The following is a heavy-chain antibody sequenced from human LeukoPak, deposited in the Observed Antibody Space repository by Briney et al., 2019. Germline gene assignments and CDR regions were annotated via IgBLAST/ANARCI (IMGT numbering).Heavy chain of an antibody. D-gene: IGHD3-10*01. J-gene: IGHJ6*04. CDR3: AKDPVRGVVRGVIPNYYYYGMDV. V-gene: IGHV3-23*01. CDR2: ISGSGGST. CDR1: GFTFSSYA. Sequence: PGGSLRLSCAASGFTFSSYAMSWVRQAPGKGLEWVSAISGSGGSTYYADSVKGRLTISRDNSKNTLYLQMNSLRAEDTAVYYCAKDPVRGVVRGVIPNYYYYGMDVWGKGTTVTVSS.